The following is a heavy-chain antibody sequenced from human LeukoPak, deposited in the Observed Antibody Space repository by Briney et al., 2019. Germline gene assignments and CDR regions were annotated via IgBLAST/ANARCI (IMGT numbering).Heavy chain of an antibody. V-gene: IGHV3-23*01. CDR1: GFTFSSFS. J-gene: IGHJ4*02. Sequence: PGGSLRLSCPASGFTFSSFSMSWVRQAPGKGLEWVSAISGSGGDTHYADSVKGRFTISRDNSKNTLYLQMNSLRAEDTAVYYCARDELRCSGGTCYSHFDYWGQGTLVTVSS. CDR2: ISGSGGDT. D-gene: IGHD2-15*01. CDR3: ARDELRCSGGTCYSHFDY.